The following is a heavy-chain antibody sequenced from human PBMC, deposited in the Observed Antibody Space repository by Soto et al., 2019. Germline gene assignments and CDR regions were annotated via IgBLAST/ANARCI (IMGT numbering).Heavy chain of an antibody. CDR3: ARYNAPSLAGNWFDP. CDR2: IYPGDSQT. V-gene: IGHV5-51*01. Sequence: GEFLKISCKGSGYDFSGYWIGWVRQMPGKGLEWMGIIYPGDSQTRYSPSFQGQVTISADKSINTASLQWSSLKASDTAMYYCARYNAPSLAGNWFDPWGQGTLVTVSS. D-gene: IGHD1-20*01. CDR1: GYDFSGYW. J-gene: IGHJ5*02.